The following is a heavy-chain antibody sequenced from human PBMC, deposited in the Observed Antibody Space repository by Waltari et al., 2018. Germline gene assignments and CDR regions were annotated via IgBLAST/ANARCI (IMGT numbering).Heavy chain of an antibody. Sequence: QVQLQQWGAGRLKPSETLSLTCAVYGGGSFSGYYGIWIRHPQGRGLEWIGEIEHSGSTNYNPALKNRLTISLDTSKTQFSLKMRSVTAADTAVYYCARADRGRSGKYASPAWGPWGQGTLVTVSS. CDR2: IEHSGST. V-gene: IGHV4-34*01. CDR1: GGGSFSGYY. J-gene: IGHJ5*02. CDR3: ARADRGRSGKYASPAWGP. D-gene: IGHD1-26*01.